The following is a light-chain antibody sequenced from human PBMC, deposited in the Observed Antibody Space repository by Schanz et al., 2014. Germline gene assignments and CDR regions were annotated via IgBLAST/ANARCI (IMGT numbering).Light chain of an antibody. J-gene: IGKJ3*01. Sequence: EIVMTQSPATLSVSPGERATLSCRASQSVSSNLAWYQQKPGQAPRLLIYGASSRATGIPDRFSGSGSGTXSTLTISRLEPEDLAVYYCQQYGSSPFTFGPGTKVDIK. CDR3: QQYGSSPFT. CDR2: GAS. CDR1: QSVSSN. V-gene: IGKV3-20*01.